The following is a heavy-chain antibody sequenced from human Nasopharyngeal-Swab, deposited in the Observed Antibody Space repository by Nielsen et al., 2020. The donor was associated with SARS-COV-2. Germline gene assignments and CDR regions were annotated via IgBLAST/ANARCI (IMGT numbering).Heavy chain of an antibody. CDR1: GFTFSGSA. CDR3: TRPYSSGWYEY. D-gene: IGHD6-19*01. Sequence: ETLSLTCAASGFTFSGSAMHWVRQASGKGLEWVGRIRSKANSYATAYAASVKGRFTISRDDSKNTAYLQMNSLKTEDTAVYYCTRPYSSGWYEYWGQGTLVTVSS. J-gene: IGHJ4*02. CDR2: IRSKANSYAT. V-gene: IGHV3-73*01.